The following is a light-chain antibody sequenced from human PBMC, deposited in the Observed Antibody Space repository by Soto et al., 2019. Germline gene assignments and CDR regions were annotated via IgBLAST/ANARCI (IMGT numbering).Light chain of an antibody. V-gene: IGLV2-14*01. CDR1: SSDVGGYDY. CDR2: EVT. Sequence: QSVLTQPASVSGSPGQSITISCTGTSSDVGGYDYVSWYQQHPGKVPKLLIYEVTNRPSGVSNRFSASKSGNTASLTISGLQAEYEADYYCSSYTRSTNPLFGNATKLTV. J-gene: IGLJ1*01. CDR3: SSYTRSTNPL.